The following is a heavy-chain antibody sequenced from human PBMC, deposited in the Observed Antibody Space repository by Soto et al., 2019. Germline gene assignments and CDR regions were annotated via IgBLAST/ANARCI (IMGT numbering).Heavy chain of an antibody. D-gene: IGHD2-2*01. CDR2: IYPGDSDT. CDR1: GYSFTSYW. CDR3: ARHGDIVVVPAEIDYYYYGMDV. J-gene: IGHJ6*02. V-gene: IGHV5-51*01. Sequence: GESLKISCKGSGYSFTSYWIGWVRQMPGKGLEWMGIIYPGDSDTRYSPSFQGQVTISADKSISTAYLQWSSLKASDTAMYYCARHGDIVVVPAEIDYYYYGMDVWGQGTTVTVSS.